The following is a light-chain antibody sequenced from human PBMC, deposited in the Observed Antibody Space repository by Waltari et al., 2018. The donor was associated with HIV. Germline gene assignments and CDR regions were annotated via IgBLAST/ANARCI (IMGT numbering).Light chain of an antibody. CDR2: EVS. CDR3: CSYAGISTFVV. V-gene: IGLV2-23*02. CDR1: SSDVGSYNL. J-gene: IGLJ2*01. Sequence: QSALTQPASVSGSPGQSITISCTGTSSDVGSYNLVSWYQQHPGKAPKLMIYEVSKRPSGVSNRFSASKSGNTASLTISGLQAEDEADYYCCSYAGISTFVVFGGGTKLTVL.